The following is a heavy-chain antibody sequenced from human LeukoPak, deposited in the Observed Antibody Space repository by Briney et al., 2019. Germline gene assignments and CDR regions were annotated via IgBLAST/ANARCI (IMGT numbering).Heavy chain of an antibody. Sequence: GGSLRLSCAASGHSFSTYAMSWVRQAPGKGLEWVSGISGSGGSTYYADSVKGRFTTSRDNSKNTLYLQMNSLRAEDTAVYYCAKDLNGKFEAFDIWGQGTMVTVPS. CDR1: GHSFSTYA. J-gene: IGHJ3*02. V-gene: IGHV3-23*01. CDR3: AKDLNGKFEAFDI. CDR2: ISGSGGST.